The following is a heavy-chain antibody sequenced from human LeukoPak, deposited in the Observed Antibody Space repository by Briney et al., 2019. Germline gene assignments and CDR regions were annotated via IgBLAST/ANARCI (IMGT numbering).Heavy chain of an antibody. D-gene: IGHD2-2*01. J-gene: IGHJ6*03. CDR3: TRRSTSCSDYYYYMDV. CDR2: ISSSGSTI. V-gene: IGHV3-11*01. CDR1: GFTFSDYY. Sequence: GGSLRLSCAASGFTFSDYYMSWIRQAPGKGLEWVSYISSSGSTIYYADSVKGRFTISRDNAKNSLYLQMNSLRAEDTAVYYYTRRSTSCSDYYYYMDVWGKGTTVTISS.